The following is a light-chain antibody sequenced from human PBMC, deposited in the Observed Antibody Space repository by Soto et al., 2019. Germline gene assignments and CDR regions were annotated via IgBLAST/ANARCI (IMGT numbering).Light chain of an antibody. J-gene: IGLJ2*01. V-gene: IGLV2-8*01. Sequence: QSVLTQPPSASGSPGQSVTISCTGTSSDVGGYDFVSWYQQHPGKAPKLIIYEVSKWPSGIPDRFSGSKSGNTASLTVSGLQAEDEADYYCTSYAGGYYNGVFGGGTKLTVL. CDR1: SSDVGGYDF. CDR3: TSYAGGYYNGV. CDR2: EVS.